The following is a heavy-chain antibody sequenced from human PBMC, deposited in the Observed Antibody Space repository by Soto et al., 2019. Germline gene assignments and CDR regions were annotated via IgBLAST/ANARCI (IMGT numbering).Heavy chain of an antibody. V-gene: IGHV3-30*04. CDR1: AFTFSNYT. D-gene: IGHD3-10*01. Sequence: GGSLRLSCEAPAFTFSNYTMHWVRQAPGKGLEWVALMSYDGSDKYYADAVKGRFTISRDNSKNTLYLKMDSLRVEDTALYYCAGRSGSSDYWGQGTLVTVSS. J-gene: IGHJ4*02. CDR3: AGRSGSSDY. CDR2: MSYDGSDK.